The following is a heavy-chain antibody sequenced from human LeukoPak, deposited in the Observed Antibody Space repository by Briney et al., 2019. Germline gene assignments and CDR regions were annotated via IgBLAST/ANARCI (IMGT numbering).Heavy chain of an antibody. CDR3: ARASGPIKKNRFDQ. J-gene: IGHJ4*02. V-gene: IGHV3-30*12. Sequence: GGSLSLSCATSGFTFSTYGMEWVRQAPGKGLEWVAIIFSDGIRKYYADSVKGRFTISRDISRSTLYLEMNSLSAEDTAVYYCARASGPIKKNRFDQWRQGTLVTVSS. D-gene: IGHD1-26*01. CDR2: IFSDGIRK. CDR1: GFTFSTYG.